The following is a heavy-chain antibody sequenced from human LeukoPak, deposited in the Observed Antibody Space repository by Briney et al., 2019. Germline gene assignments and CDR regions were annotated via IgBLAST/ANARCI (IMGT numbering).Heavy chain of an antibody. Sequence: SETLSLTCSVSGASISNYHWSWIRQPAGKGLEWIGRIYPSGTSNANPSLKSRVTMSLDTSKNQLSLKLTSVTAADTAVYYCAKGAGPPWFDPWGQGTLVTVSS. CDR3: AKGAGPPWFDP. CDR1: GASISNYH. CDR2: IYPSGTS. V-gene: IGHV4-4*07. J-gene: IGHJ5*02. D-gene: IGHD6-19*01.